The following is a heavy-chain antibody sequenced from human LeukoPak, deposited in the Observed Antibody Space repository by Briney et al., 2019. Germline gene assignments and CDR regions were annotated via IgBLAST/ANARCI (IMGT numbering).Heavy chain of an antibody. CDR3: TRSISD. V-gene: IGHV3-74*03. CDR1: GFTFSRYW. Sequence: GGSLRLSCAASGFTFSRYWMHWVRQAPGKGLMWVSRISPDGSTTLYADSVKGRFTISRDNAKNSLFLQMDSLTDDDTAIYYCTRSISDWGQGTLVTVSS. CDR2: ISPDGSTT. J-gene: IGHJ4*02.